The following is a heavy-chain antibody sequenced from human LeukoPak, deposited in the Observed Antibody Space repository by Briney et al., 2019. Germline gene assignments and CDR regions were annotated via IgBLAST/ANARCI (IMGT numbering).Heavy chain of an antibody. CDR2: IRSKAYGETT. Sequence: GGSLRLSCTASGFTFGAYAMSWVRQAPGKGLEWIGFIRSKAYGETTEYAASVKGRFTISRDDSKSVAYLQMNSLRAEDTAVYYCAKDPYDSSPYNWFDPWGQGTLVTVSS. CDR1: GFTFGAYA. V-gene: IGHV3-49*04. J-gene: IGHJ5*02. CDR3: AKDPYDSSPYNWFDP. D-gene: IGHD3-22*01.